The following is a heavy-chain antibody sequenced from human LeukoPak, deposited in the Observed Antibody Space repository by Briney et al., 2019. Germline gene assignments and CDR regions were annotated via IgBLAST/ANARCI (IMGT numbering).Heavy chain of an antibody. V-gene: IGHV1-18*01. D-gene: IGHD2-2*01. CDR2: ISAYNGNT. CDR1: GYTFTSYG. J-gene: IGHJ6*02. CDR3: ASRDCSSTSCYVADYYYGMDV. Sequence: ASVKVFCKASGYTFTSYGIGWVRQAPGQGLEWMGWISAYNGNTNYAQKLQGRVTMTTDTSTSTAYMELRSLRSDDTAVYYCASRDCSSTSCYVADYYYGMDVWGQGTTVTVSS.